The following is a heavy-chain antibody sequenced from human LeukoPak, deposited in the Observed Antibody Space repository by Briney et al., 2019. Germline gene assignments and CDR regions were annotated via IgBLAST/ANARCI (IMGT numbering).Heavy chain of an antibody. CDR1: GGSISSGGYY. J-gene: IGHJ4*02. D-gene: IGHD2-2*01. Sequence: SETLSLTCTVSGGSISSGGYYWSWIRQHPGKGLEWIGYIYYSGSTYYNPSLKSRVTISVDTSKNQFSLKLSSVTAADTAVYYCAGSRVVVPAAPTSTVDYWGQGTLVTVSS. CDR3: AGSRVVVPAAPTSTVDY. V-gene: IGHV4-31*03. CDR2: IYYSGST.